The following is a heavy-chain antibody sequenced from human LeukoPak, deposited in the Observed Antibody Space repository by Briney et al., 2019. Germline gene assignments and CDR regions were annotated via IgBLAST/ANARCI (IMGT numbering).Heavy chain of an antibody. Sequence: SETLSLTCTVSGGSISSYYWSWIRQPPGKGLEWIGEINHSGSTNYNPSLKSRVTISVDTSKNQFSLKLSSVTAADTAVYYCARSAVLRYFDWSFDPWGQGTLVTVSS. CDR3: ARSAVLRYFDWSFDP. D-gene: IGHD3-9*01. J-gene: IGHJ5*02. V-gene: IGHV4-59*01. CDR1: GGSISSYY. CDR2: INHSGST.